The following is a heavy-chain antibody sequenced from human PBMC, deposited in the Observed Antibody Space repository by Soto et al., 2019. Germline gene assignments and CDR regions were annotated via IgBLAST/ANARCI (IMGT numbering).Heavy chain of an antibody. CDR2: TYYRSKWCS. V-gene: IGHV6-1*01. Sequence: SQTLSLTCAISGDSVSSNRAAWNWIRQSPSRGLEWLGRTYYRSKWCSGYAVSVKSRISINPDTSKNQFSLQLKSLTPEDTAVYYCARASGYFDQWGQGILVTVSS. D-gene: IGHD6-6*01. CDR1: GDSVSSNRAA. CDR3: ARASGYFDQ. J-gene: IGHJ4*02.